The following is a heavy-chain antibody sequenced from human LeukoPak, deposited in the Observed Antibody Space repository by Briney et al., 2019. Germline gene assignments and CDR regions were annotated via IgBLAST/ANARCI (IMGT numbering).Heavy chain of an antibody. CDR2: IYSGGST. V-gene: IGHV3-66*01. CDR1: GFTVSSNY. D-gene: IGHD1-7*01. Sequence: GGSLRLSCAASGFTVSSNYMSWVRQAPGKGLEWVSVIYSGGSTYYADSVKGRFAISRDNSKNTLFLQMNSLRAEDTAVYYCARSGRRELLRTYFDYWGQGTLVTVSS. CDR3: ARSGRRELLRTYFDY. J-gene: IGHJ4*02.